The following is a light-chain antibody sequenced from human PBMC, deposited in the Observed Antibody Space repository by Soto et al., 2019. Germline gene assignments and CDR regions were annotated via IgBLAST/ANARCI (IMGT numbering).Light chain of an antibody. CDR2: AAS. CDR3: QQCLSTPLT. J-gene: IGKJ4*01. Sequence: DIQMTQSPSTLSATAVDRATITCRASQSITTHLNWYQQKPGKAPKLLISAASTLQSGVPSTFSGSGSGTDFTLTISSLQPEDFATYFCQQCLSTPLTFGGGTKVDIK. V-gene: IGKV1-39*01. CDR1: QSITTH.